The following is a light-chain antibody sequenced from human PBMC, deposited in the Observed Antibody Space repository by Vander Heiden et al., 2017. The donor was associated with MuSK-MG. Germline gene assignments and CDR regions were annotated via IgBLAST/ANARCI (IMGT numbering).Light chain of an antibody. CDR2: DAF. Sequence: EIVLTQSPATLSLSPGERATLSCRASQSVGTYLVWYQQKPGQPPRLLIYDAFARATGIPPRFSGNGSGTDFTLTISSLEPEDFAIYYCQQRSSWPLTFGGGTKIEIK. CDR1: QSVGTY. CDR3: QQRSSWPLT. J-gene: IGKJ4*01. V-gene: IGKV3-11*01.